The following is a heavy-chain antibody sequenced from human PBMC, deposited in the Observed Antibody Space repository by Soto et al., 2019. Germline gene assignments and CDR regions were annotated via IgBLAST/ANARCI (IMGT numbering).Heavy chain of an antibody. V-gene: IGHV3-30-3*01. CDR2: IYSDGNNK. D-gene: IGHD1-26*01. CDR1: GFTFSSHA. Sequence: QVQLVESGGGVVQPGRSLRLSCAVSGFTFSSHAMHWVRQAPGKGLEWVALIYSDGNNKYYADSVKGRFTTSRDNSKNTMYQQMNSLRVEDTAVYYCARDDEGGSDCDLGYWGQGALVTVSS. J-gene: IGHJ4*02. CDR3: ARDDEGGSDCDLGY.